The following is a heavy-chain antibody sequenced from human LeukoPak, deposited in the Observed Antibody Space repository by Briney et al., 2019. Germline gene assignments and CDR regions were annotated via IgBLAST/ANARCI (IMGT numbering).Heavy chain of an antibody. V-gene: IGHV4-39*07. CDR2: IYYSGST. CDR1: GGSISSSSYY. J-gene: IGHJ3*02. Sequence: PSETLSLTCTVSGGSISSSSYYWGWIRQPPGKGREWIGSIYYSGSTYYNPSLKSRVTISVNTSKNQFSLKLSSVTAADTAVYDCARGDYYYDSSGYRGGAFDIWGQGTMVTVSS. CDR3: ARGDYYYDSSGYRGGAFDI. D-gene: IGHD3-22*01.